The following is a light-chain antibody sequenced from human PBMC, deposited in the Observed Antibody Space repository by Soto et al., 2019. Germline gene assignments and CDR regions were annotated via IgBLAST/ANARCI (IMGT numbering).Light chain of an antibody. V-gene: IGLV2-14*03. CDR1: SSDVGGYNY. J-gene: IGLJ1*01. Sequence: QSALTQPASLSGSPGQSITISCTGTSSDVGGYNYVSWYQHHPGKAPKLMIYDVGNRPSGVSNRFSGSKSGNTASLTISGLQAEDEADYYCSSYTSSSISYIFGTGT. CDR2: DVG. CDR3: SSYTSSSISYI.